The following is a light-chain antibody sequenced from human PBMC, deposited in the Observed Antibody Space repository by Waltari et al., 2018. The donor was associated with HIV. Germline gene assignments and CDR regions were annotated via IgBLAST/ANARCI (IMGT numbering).Light chain of an antibody. V-gene: IGKV3-11*01. CDR1: QSVGTF. J-gene: IGKJ5*01. Sequence: EIVLTQSPATMSLSPGERATLSCRASQSVGTFLGWYQQKPGQAPRLLVSDASNTAAGIPARFRGSGSGTDFTLTISSLEPEDSAVYYCQERSNWPPITFGQGTRLEIK. CDR2: DAS. CDR3: QERSNWPPIT.